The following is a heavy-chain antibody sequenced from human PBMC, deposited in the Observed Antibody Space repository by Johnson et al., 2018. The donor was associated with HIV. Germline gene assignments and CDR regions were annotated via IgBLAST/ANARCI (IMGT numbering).Heavy chain of an antibody. V-gene: IGHV3-30*03. D-gene: IGHD6-13*01. J-gene: IGHJ3*02. CDR2: ISYDGSNK. Sequence: QVQLVESGGGVVQPGRSLRLSCAASGFTFSSYGMHWVRQAPGKGLEWLAVISYDGSNKYYADSVKGRFTISRDNSKNTLYLQMNSLRAEDTAVYYCARAIAAAGTVGVDAFDIWGQGTMVTVSS. CDR3: ARAIAAAGTVGVDAFDI. CDR1: GFTFSSYG.